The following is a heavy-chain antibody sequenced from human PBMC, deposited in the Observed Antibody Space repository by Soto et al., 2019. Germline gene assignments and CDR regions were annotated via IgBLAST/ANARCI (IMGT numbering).Heavy chain of an antibody. D-gene: IGHD1-26*01. V-gene: IGHV3-23*01. Sequence: QPGGSLRLSCAASGLDFSSEVMYWVRQAPGKGLEWVSSISGSGRTIYHADSMRGRFAISRDNSKNSLYLQLNNLRVDDTAVYYCAKVGPSYYYGMDVWGQGTTVTVSS. CDR2: ISGSGRTI. J-gene: IGHJ6*02. CDR1: GLDFSSEV. CDR3: AKVGPSYYYGMDV.